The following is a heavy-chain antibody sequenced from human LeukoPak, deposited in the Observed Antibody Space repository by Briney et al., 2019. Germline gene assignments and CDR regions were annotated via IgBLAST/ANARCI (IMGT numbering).Heavy chain of an antibody. D-gene: IGHD3-9*01. CDR3: AKDQALGDWSPSWFDP. Sequence: PGGSLRLSCAASGFTFSSYAMSWVRQAPGKGLEWVSAISGSGGSTYYADSVKGRFTISRDNSKNTLYLQMNSLRAEDTAVYYCAKDQALGDWSPSWFDPWGQGTLVTVSS. CDR1: GFTFSSYA. CDR2: ISGSGGST. V-gene: IGHV3-23*01. J-gene: IGHJ5*02.